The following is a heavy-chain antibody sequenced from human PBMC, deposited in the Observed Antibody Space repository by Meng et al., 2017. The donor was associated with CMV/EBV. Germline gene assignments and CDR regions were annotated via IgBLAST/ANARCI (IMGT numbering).Heavy chain of an antibody. CDR2: IGTAGDT. J-gene: IGHJ6*02. CDR3: ARGNSHDFWSGYRYYYGMDV. CDR1: GFTFSSYD. Sequence: GESLKISCAACGFTFSSYDMHWVRQATGKGLEWVSAIGTAGDTYYPGSVKGQFTISRENAKNSLYLQMNSLRAGDTAVYYCARGNSHDFWSGYRYYYGMDVWGQGTTVTVSS. D-gene: IGHD3-3*01. V-gene: IGHV3-13*03.